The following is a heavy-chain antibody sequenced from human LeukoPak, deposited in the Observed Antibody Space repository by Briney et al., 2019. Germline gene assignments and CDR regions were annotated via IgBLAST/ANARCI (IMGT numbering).Heavy chain of an antibody. CDR3: ARSGWYFPVDY. D-gene: IGHD6-19*01. J-gene: IGHJ4*02. Sequence: GGSLRLSCAASGLTVSSNYMSWVRQAPGKGLEWVSVFYSGGSTYYADSVKGRFAISRHNSKNTLYLLMNSLRAEDTAVYYCARSGWYFPVDYWGQGTLVTVSS. V-gene: IGHV3-53*04. CDR2: FYSGGST. CDR1: GLTVSSNY.